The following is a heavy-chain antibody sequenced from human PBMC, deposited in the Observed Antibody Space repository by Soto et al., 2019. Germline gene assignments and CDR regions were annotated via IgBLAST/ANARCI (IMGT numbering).Heavy chain of an antibody. J-gene: IGHJ5*02. Sequence: EVQLVESGGGLVQPGGSLRLSCAASGFTFSSYSMNWVRQAPGKGLEWVSYISSSSSTIYYGDSVKGRFTISRDNAKNCLYLQINSLRDYDTAVYYCARDHNYDFLHALVYVGANCFDPWGQGTLFTVSS. CDR1: GFTFSSYS. D-gene: IGHD3-3*01. V-gene: IGHV3-48*02. CDR2: ISSSSSTI. CDR3: ARDHNYDFLHALVYVGANCFDP.